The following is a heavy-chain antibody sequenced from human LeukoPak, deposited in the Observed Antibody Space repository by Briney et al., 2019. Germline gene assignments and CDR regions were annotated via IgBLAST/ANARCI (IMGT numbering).Heavy chain of an antibody. D-gene: IGHD3-22*01. CDR1: GFTFSSYS. V-gene: IGHV3-9*01. Sequence: GGSLRLSCAASGFTFSSYSMNWVRQAPGKGLEWVSGISWNSGSIGYADSVRGRFTISRDNAKNSLYLQMNSLRAEDTALYYCAKDKDSSGYYPLFDYWGQGTLVTVSS. CDR3: AKDKDSSGYYPLFDY. CDR2: ISWNSGSI. J-gene: IGHJ4*02.